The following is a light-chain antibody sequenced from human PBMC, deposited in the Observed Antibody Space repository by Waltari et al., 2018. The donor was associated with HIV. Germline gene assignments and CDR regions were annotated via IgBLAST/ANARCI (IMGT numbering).Light chain of an antibody. CDR2: EVI. CDR1: SSDVGGYDS. Sequence: QSAMTQPRSVSGSPGQSVTLSCTGTSSDVGGYDSVSWYLQHPGNVPKLIIYEVIKRPSGVPDRFSGSKSGNTASLTISGLQTEDEADYFCCSYAGTYTYVLFGGGTKLTVL. J-gene: IGLJ3*02. CDR3: CSYAGTYTYVL. V-gene: IGLV2-11*01.